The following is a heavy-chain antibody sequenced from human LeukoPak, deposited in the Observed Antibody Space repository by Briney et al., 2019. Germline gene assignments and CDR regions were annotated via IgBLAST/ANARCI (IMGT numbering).Heavy chain of an antibody. J-gene: IGHJ4*02. Sequence: SGGSLRLSCAASGFTFTSYSMNWVRQAPGKGLEWVSTISGGGGSTYYADSVRGRFTISRDNSKNTLYLQVNSPRAEDTAVYYCAKGGKWDVTPFDYWGRGTLVTVSS. V-gene: IGHV3-23*01. CDR2: ISGGGGST. D-gene: IGHD1-26*01. CDR3: AKGGKWDVTPFDY. CDR1: GFTFTSYS.